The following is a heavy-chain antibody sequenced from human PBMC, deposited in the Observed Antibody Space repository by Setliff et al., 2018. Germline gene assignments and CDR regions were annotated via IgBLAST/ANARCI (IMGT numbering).Heavy chain of an antibody. V-gene: IGHV4-4*07. D-gene: IGHD6-19*01. Sequence: SETLSLTCNVSGDSITNRDYYWGWIRQPAGRALEWIGRIYASGDTNYNPSLTSRVTMSIDTSKNQFSLKLNSVTAADMAVYYCAREQWLDPPGYYYMDVWAKGTTVTVSS. CDR2: IYASGDT. J-gene: IGHJ6*03. CDR3: AREQWLDPPGYYYMDV. CDR1: GDSITNRDYY.